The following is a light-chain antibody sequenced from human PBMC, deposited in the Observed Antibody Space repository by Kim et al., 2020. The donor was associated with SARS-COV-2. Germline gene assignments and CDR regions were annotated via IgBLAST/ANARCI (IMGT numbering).Light chain of an antibody. CDR2: GAS. CDR3: QQFGASLT. Sequence: EIVLTQSPGTLSLSPGERATLSCRASQTIISNYFAWYQQKPGQTPRLLFYGASTRATGSPDRFSGSGSGTDFTLTISRLEPEDCEVYYRQQFGASLTFGRGTKVDLK. CDR1: QTIISNY. V-gene: IGKV3-20*01. J-gene: IGKJ2*01.